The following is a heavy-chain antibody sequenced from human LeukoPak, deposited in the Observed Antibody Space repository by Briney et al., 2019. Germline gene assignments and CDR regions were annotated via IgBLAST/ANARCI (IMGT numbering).Heavy chain of an antibody. D-gene: IGHD1-26*01. J-gene: IGHJ6*03. CDR1: GFTFSSYS. Sequence: GGSLRLSCAAAGFTFSSYSMNWVRQAPGKGLEWVSSITSGSSYIYYADSVKGRFTISRDNAKNSLYLQMNSLRAEDTAVYYCARDPYSGSYGNYYYYFMDVWGKGTTVTISS. CDR2: ITSGSSYI. V-gene: IGHV3-21*01. CDR3: ARDPYSGSYGNYYYYFMDV.